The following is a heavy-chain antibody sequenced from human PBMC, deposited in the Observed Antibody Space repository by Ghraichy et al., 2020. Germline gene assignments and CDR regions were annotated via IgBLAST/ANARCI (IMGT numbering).Heavy chain of an antibody. V-gene: IGHV3-23*01. CDR1: GFTFSSYA. CDR3: AKDLSSRDFPTYYGMDV. D-gene: IGHD2-21*02. CDR2: ISGSGGST. Sequence: GGSLRLSCAASGFTFSSYAMSWVRQAPGKGLEWVSAISGSGGSTYYADSVKGRFTISRDNSKNTLYLQMNSLRAEDTAVYYCAKDLSSRDFPTYYGMDVWGQGTTVTVSS. J-gene: IGHJ6*02.